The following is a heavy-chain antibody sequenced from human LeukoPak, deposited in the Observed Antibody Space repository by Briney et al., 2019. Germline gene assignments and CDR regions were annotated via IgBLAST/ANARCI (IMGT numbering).Heavy chain of an antibody. D-gene: IGHD3-9*01. V-gene: IGHV4-59*08. CDR1: GGSISSYY. J-gene: IGHJ4*02. Sequence: PSETLSLTCTVSGGSISSYYWSWIRQPPGKGLEWIGYIYYSGSTNYNPSLKSRVTISVDTSKDQFSLKLSSVTAADTAVYYCARHKGYYDILTGYYVGPPDYWGQGTLVTVSS. CDR2: IYYSGST. CDR3: ARHKGYYDILTGYYVGPPDY.